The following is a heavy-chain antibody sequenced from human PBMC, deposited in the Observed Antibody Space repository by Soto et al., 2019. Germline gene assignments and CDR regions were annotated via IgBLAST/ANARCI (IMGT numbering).Heavy chain of an antibody. Sequence: ASVEVSCKXSGYTFIGYYIHWVRQAPGQGLEWMGWINPNSGSTNYAQKFQGRVTMTKDTSISTTYRALSRLISNDTAVYYCARYCSSVSCYDEIWGQGTMVTVSS. V-gene: IGHV1-2*02. D-gene: IGHD2-15*01. J-gene: IGHJ3*02. CDR3: ARYCSSVSCYDEI. CDR1: GYTFIGYY. CDR2: INPNSGST.